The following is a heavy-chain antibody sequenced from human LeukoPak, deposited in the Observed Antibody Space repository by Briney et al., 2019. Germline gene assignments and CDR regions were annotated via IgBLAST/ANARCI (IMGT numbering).Heavy chain of an antibody. CDR2: IYYSGST. Sequence: NPSETLSLTCTVSGGSISSYYWSWIRQPPGKGLEWIGYIYYSGSTNYNPSHKSRVTISVDTSKNQFSLKLSSVTAADTAVYYCARHGVQIQLWRNYYYGMDVWGQGTTVTVSS. J-gene: IGHJ6*02. CDR1: GGSISSYY. D-gene: IGHD5-18*01. V-gene: IGHV4-59*08. CDR3: ARHGVQIQLWRNYYYGMDV.